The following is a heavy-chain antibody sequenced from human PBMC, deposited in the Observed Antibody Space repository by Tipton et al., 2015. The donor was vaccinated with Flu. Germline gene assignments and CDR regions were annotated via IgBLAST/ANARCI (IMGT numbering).Heavy chain of an antibody. CDR2: IYPGDSDT. CDR3: ARLYSTGRTDF. D-gene: IGHD2-8*02. Sequence: QLVQSGAVVKKPGESLRISCKGFGYSFTTYWIGWVRQMPGNGLEWVGIIYPGDSDTKYSPSVQGQVTMSVDKSITTAYLQWGSLKASVTGMYYCARLYSTGRTDFWGQGTLVTVSP. J-gene: IGHJ4*02. V-gene: IGHV5-51*01. CDR1: GYSFTTYW.